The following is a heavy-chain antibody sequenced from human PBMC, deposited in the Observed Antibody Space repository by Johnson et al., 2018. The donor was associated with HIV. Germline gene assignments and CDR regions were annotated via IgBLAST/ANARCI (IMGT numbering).Heavy chain of an antibody. CDR3: ARDQAYRSSWAFSFDI. V-gene: IGHV3-30-3*01. D-gene: IGHD6-13*01. CDR2: ISYDGNNK. Sequence: QVYLVDAGESVAQPGGSLRLSCPASGFTFSMFAMHWVRQAPGKGLEWVAVISYDGNNKYYTDSVKGRFTISRDNSKNTVFLQMNSLRSDDTAVYFCARDQAYRSSWAFSFDIWGQGTMVTVSS. CDR1: GFTFSMFA. J-gene: IGHJ3*02.